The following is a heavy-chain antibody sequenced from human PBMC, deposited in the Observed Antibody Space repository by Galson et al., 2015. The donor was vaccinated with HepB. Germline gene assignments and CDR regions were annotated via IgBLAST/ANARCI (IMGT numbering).Heavy chain of an antibody. CDR2: IIPIFGTA. Sequence: SVKVSCKASGGTFSSYAISWVRQAPGQGLEWMGGIIPIFGTANSAQKFQGRVTITADESTSTAYMELSSLRSEDTAVYYCARAVEYYDSSVSYFQHWGQGTLVTVSS. D-gene: IGHD3-22*01. CDR3: ARAVEYYDSSVSYFQH. J-gene: IGHJ1*01. CDR1: GGTFSSYA. V-gene: IGHV1-69*13.